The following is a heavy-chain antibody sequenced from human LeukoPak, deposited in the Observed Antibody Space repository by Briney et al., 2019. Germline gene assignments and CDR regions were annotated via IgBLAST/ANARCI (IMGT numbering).Heavy chain of an antibody. V-gene: IGHV1-18*04. D-gene: IGHD1/OR15-1a*01. J-gene: IGHJ4*02. CDR2: ISAYNGNT. CDR1: GYTFTGYS. CDR3: ARDSRTGLLYY. Sequence: AASVKVSCKASGYTFTGYSMHWVRQAPGQGLEWMGWISAYNGNTNYAQKLQGRVSMTTDTSTSTAYMELRSLRSDDTAVYYCARDSRTGLLYYWGQGTLVTVSS.